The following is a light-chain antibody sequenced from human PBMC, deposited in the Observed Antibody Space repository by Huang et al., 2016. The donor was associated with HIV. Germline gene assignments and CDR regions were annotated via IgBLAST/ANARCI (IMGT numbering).Light chain of an antibody. V-gene: IGKV3-11*01. CDR1: QSVSSY. J-gene: IGKJ2*01. CDR2: DTS. Sequence: VLTQSPATLSLSPGQRATLSCRTSQSVSSYLAWYQHKPGQAPVLIIYDTSKRATGVPSMFRGSWSGTDFTLTSNSLEPEDFAVNYCHQHRNYARLGQGTKLEI. CDR3: HQHRNYAR.